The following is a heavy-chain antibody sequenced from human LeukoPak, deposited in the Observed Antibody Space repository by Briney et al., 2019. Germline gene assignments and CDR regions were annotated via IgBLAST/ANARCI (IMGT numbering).Heavy chain of an antibody. CDR2: IYPGSDI. D-gene: IGHD5-24*01. CDR3: ARPGLIYHDGY. V-gene: IGHV5-51*01. Sequence: GESLKISCEVSGYSFTSWWIGWVRQMPGKGLEWMGIIYPGSDIRYSPSFQGQVTISADKSISTAYLQWSSLKASDTAMYSCARPGLIYHDGYGGKDTLVTVS. J-gene: IGHJ1*01. CDR1: GYSFTSWW.